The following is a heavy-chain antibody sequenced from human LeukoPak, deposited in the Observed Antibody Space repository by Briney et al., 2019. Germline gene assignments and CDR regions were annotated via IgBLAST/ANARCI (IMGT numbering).Heavy chain of an antibody. Sequence: TPSETLSLTCTVSGGSISSYYWSWIRQPPGKGLEWIGYIYYSGSTNFNPSLKSRVTISVDTSKNQFSLKLSSVTAADTAVYYCAKEVVGSGSYYPNWFDPWGQGTLVTVSS. CDR2: IYYSGST. CDR3: AKEVVGSGSYYPNWFDP. J-gene: IGHJ5*02. V-gene: IGHV4-59*12. CDR1: GGSISSYY. D-gene: IGHD3-10*01.